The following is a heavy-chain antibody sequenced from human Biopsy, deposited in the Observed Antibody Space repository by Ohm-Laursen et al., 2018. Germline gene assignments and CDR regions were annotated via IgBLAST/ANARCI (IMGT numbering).Heavy chain of an antibody. V-gene: IGHV1-69*10. Sequence: SVKVSCKVSGDSFTSYAIGWVRQAPGQGLEWMGGIIPIPNVATYAQKFQGRITITADESTSTAYMELSSLTSDDTAVYFCARDRPSVPTYAVFWGQGSLVTVSS. CDR3: ARDRPSVPTYAVF. CDR1: GDSFTSYA. J-gene: IGHJ4*02. D-gene: IGHD2-2*01. CDR2: IIPIPNVA.